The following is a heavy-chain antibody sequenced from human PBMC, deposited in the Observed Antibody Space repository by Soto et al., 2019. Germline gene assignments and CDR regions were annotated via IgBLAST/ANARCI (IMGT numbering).Heavy chain of an antibody. D-gene: IGHD3-10*01. CDR1: GSTFSSNW. CDR2: IKQDGSEI. CDR3: ARRGNFYGSGTYYIYFDY. J-gene: IGHJ4*02. Sequence: PGGSLRLSCVDSGSTFSSNWMSWVRQAPGKGLEWVANIKQDGSEIYYVDSVKGRFTISRDNAKNSLYLQMNSLRAEDTAVYYCARRGNFYGSGTYYIYFDYWGQGTLVTVSS. V-gene: IGHV3-7*01.